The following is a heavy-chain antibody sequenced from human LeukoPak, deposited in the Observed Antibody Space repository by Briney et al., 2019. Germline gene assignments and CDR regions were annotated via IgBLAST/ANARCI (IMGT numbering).Heavy chain of an antibody. Sequence: EPSETLSLTCTVSGGSISSYYWSWIRQPPGKGLEWIGYIYYSGSTNYNPSLKSRVTISVDTSKNQFSLKLSSVTAADTAVYYCARDSDSSYDYWGQGTLVTVYS. CDR3: ARDSDSSYDY. CDR1: GGSISSYY. CDR2: IYYSGST. D-gene: IGHD6-6*01. V-gene: IGHV4-59*01. J-gene: IGHJ4*02.